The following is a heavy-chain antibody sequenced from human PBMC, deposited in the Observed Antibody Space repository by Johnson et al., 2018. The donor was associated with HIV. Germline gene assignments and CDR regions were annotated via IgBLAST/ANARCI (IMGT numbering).Heavy chain of an antibody. D-gene: IGHD2-21*01. V-gene: IGHV3-20*04. CDR3: ARDRASILWVGATQFAFDI. Sequence: VQLVESGGGVVQPGKSLTLSCVGSGLSFSNFGIHWVRQAPGKGPEWVSGINWNGGSTGYADSVKGRFTISSDNAKNSLYLQMNSLRAEDTAVYYCARDRASILWVGATQFAFDIWGQGTMVTVSS. CDR1: GLSFSNFG. J-gene: IGHJ3*02. CDR2: INWNGGST.